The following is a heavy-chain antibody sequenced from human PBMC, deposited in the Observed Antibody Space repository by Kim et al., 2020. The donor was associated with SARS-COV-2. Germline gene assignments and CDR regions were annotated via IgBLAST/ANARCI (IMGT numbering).Heavy chain of an antibody. CDR2: ISAYNGNT. J-gene: IGHJ4*02. CDR1: GYTFTSYG. D-gene: IGHD3-22*01. CDR3: ARDSCYYDSSGYYCVYCLPKVGGNYFDY. Sequence: ASVKVSCKASGYTFTSYGISWVRQAPGQGLEWMGWISAYNGNTNYAQKLQGRVTMTTDTSTSTAYMELRSLRSDDTAVYYCARDSCYYDSSGYYCVYCLPKVGGNYFDYWGQGTLVTVSS. V-gene: IGHV1-18*04.